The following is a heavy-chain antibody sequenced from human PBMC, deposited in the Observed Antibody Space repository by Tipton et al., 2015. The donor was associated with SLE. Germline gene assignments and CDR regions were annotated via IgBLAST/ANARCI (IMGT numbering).Heavy chain of an antibody. CDR2: DSVSGSNT. CDR3: AKGSGSHGN. V-gene: IGHV3-23*01. CDR1: GFTFSSHA. J-gene: IGHJ4*02. Sequence: SLRLSCAASGFTFSSHAMTWVRQAPGKGLEWGSSDSVSGSNTYYANSVKGRFTISRDNAKNTLYLQMNSLRAEDTAVYYCAKGSGSHGNWGQGTLVTVSS. D-gene: IGHD1-26*01.